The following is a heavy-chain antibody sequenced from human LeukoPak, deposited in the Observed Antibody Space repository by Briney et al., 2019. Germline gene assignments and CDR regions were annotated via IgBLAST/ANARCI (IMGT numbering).Heavy chain of an antibody. CDR3: AREGGRRRASNFDWFDP. V-gene: IGHV3-21*06. CDR1: GFTFSAYT. J-gene: IGHJ5*02. D-gene: IGHD3-16*01. Sequence: GGSLRLSCAASGFTFSAYTMNWVRQAPGKGPEWVSAVSSNSAYIYYADSLRGRFTISRDNAKSLLYLQINSLRADDTAVYYCAREGGRRRASNFDWFDPWGQGTLVTVSS. CDR2: VSSNSAYI.